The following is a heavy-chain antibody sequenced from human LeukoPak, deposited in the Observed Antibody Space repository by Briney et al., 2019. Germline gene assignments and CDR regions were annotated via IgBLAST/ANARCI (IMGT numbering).Heavy chain of an antibody. J-gene: IGHJ6*02. D-gene: IGHD5-18*01. V-gene: IGHV4-39*02. CDR1: GGSISSSSYY. CDR2: IYYSGST. CDR3: ARERVGYSYGTSSYYYGMDV. Sequence: PSETLSLTCTVSGGSISSSSYYWGWIRQPPGKELEWIGSIYYSGSTYYNPSLKSRVTISVDTSKNQFSLKLSSVTAADTAVYYCARERVGYSYGTSSYYYGMDVWGQGTTVTVSS.